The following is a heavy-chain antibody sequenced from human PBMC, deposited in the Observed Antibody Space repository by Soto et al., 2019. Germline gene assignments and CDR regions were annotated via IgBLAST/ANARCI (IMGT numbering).Heavy chain of an antibody. J-gene: IGHJ4*02. CDR3: ARNSPYYYDSSGYPYYFDY. CDR1: GGSISSGDYY. CDR2: IYYSGST. D-gene: IGHD3-22*01. V-gene: IGHV4-30-4*01. Sequence: QVQLQESGPGLVKPSQTLSLTCTVSGGSISSGDYYWSWIRQPPGKGLEWIGYIYYSGSTYYNPSLKSRVTISEDTSKNQFSLKLSSVTAADTAVYYCARNSPYYYDSSGYPYYFDYWGQGTLVTVSS.